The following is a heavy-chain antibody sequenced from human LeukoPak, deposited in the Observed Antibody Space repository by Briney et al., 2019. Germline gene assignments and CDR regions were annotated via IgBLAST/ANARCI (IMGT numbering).Heavy chain of an antibody. J-gene: IGHJ3*02. CDR1: GFTFSTFA. CDR3: AKDKYDGSARAFDS. CDR2: INRSGRDT. V-gene: IGHV3-23*01. D-gene: IGHD1-26*01. Sequence: GGSLRLSCTASGFTFSTFAMSWVRQAPGKGLQWVSAINRSGRDTYYANSVRGRFTISRDNTRNTLYLQMHSLRADDTAVYFCAKDKYDGSARAFDSWGQGTMVTVSS.